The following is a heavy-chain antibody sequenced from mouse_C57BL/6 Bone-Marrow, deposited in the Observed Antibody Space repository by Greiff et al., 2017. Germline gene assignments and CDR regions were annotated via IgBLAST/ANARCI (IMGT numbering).Heavy chain of an antibody. V-gene: IGHV1-18*01. CDR1: GYTFTDYN. Sequence: EVQLQQSGPELVKPGASVKIPCKASGYTFTDYNMDWVKQSHGKSLEWIGDINPNNGGTIYNQKFKGKATLTVDKSSSTAYMELRSLTSEDTAVYYCARRWDGYYPFDVWGTGTTVTVSS. D-gene: IGHD2-3*01. J-gene: IGHJ1*03. CDR3: ARRWDGYYPFDV. CDR2: INPNNGGT.